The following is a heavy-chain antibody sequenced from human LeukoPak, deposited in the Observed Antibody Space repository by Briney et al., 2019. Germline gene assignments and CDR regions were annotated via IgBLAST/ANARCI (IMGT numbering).Heavy chain of an antibody. CDR1: GGTFSSYA. J-gene: IGHJ4*02. CDR3: ARDRMEYSSGWYIDY. CDR2: IIPIFGKA. Sequence: GSSVKVSCKASGGTFSSYAISWVRQAPGQGLEWMGGIIPIFGKANYAQKFQGRVTITADESTSTAYMELSSLRSEDTAVYYCARDRMEYSSGWYIDYWGQGTLVTVSS. V-gene: IGHV1-69*01. D-gene: IGHD6-19*01.